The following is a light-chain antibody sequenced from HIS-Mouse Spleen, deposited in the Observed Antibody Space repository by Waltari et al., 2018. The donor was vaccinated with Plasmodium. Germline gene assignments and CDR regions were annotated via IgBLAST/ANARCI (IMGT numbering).Light chain of an antibody. J-gene: IGLJ2*01. Sequence: SSELTQDPAVSVALGQTVRITCQGDSLSSYYASWYQQKPGQAPVLVISGKNNRPSGIPDRFSGSSSGNTASVTITGAQAEDEADYYCNSRDSSGNRLGVVFGGGTKLTVL. CDR3: NSRDSSGNRLGVV. CDR2: GKN. V-gene: IGLV3-19*01. CDR1: SLSSYY.